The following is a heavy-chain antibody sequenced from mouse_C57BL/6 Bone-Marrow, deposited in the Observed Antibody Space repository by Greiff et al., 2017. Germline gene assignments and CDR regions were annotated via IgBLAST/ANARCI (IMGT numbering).Heavy chain of an antibody. Sequence: QVQLQQPGAELVKPGASVKLSCKASGYTFTSYWMHWVKQRPGQGLEWIGMIHPNCGSTNSNEKFKSKATLSVAKYSSTAYMQLSSLTSEVSAVYYGARDVYGSLGPWYFDVWGTGTTVTVSS. D-gene: IGHD1-1*01. V-gene: IGHV1-64*01. CDR2: IHPNCGST. J-gene: IGHJ1*03. CDR3: ARDVYGSLGPWYFDV. CDR1: GYTFTSYW.